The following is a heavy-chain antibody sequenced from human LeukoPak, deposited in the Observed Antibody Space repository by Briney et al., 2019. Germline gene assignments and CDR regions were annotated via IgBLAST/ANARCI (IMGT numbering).Heavy chain of an antibody. CDR2: ISSSSSYI. CDR1: GFTFTIYN. V-gene: IGHV3-21*01. Sequence: GGSLRLYCAASGFTFTIYNMNWVRHAPGKGREWVSSISSSSSYIYYADSVKGRFTISRDNAKNSLYLQMNSLRAEDTAVYYCARLTTTVTTPFDYWGQGTLVTVSS. CDR3: ARLTTTVTTPFDY. J-gene: IGHJ4*02. D-gene: IGHD4-17*01.